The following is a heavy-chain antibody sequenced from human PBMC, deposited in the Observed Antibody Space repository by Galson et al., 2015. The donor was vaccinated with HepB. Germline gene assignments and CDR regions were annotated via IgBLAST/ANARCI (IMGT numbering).Heavy chain of an antibody. CDR2: IGRGADT. CDR1: GFTFNINA. V-gene: IGHV3-23*01. CDR3: VKNWGGGPSGRHFHD. D-gene: IGHD7-27*01. Sequence: SLRLSCAASGFTFNINAMTWVRQAPGKGLEWVSTIGRGADTHYAASVKGRFTISRDNSGNKLFLHMDSLRADDTAVYYCVKNWGGGPSGRHFHDWGQGTLVTVSS. J-gene: IGHJ4*02.